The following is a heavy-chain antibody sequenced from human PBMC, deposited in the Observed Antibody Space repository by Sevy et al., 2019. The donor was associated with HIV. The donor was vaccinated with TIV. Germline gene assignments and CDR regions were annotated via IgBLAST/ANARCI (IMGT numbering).Heavy chain of an antibody. CDR3: TRDSSGWYGARYYYYGMDV. D-gene: IGHD6-19*01. CDR1: GFTFGDYA. Sequence: GGCLRLSCTASGFTFGDYAMSWFRQAPGKGLEWVGFIRSKAYGGTTEYAASVKGRFTISRDDSKSIAYLQMNSLKTEDTAVYYCTRDSSGWYGARYYYYGMDVWGQGTTVTVSS. V-gene: IGHV3-49*03. CDR2: IRSKAYGGTT. J-gene: IGHJ6*02.